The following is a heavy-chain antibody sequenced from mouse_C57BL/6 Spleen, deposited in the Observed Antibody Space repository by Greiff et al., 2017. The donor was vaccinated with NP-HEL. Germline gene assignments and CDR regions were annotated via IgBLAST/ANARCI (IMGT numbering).Heavy chain of an antibody. Sequence: QQSCKASGYTFTSYWMHWVKQRPGQGLEWIGEIDPSDSYTNYNQKFKGKSTLTVDKSSSTAYMQLSSLTSEDSAVYYCARVTPGAWFAYWGQGTLVTVSA. D-gene: IGHD2-3*01. CDR2: IDPSDSYT. CDR3: ARVTPGAWFAY. CDR1: GYTFTSYW. J-gene: IGHJ3*01. V-gene: IGHV1-69*01.